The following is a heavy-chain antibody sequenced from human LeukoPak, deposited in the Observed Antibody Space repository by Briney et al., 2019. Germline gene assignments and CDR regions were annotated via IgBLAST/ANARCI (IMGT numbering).Heavy chain of an antibody. D-gene: IGHD3-10*01. Sequence: GASVKVSRKASGYTFTSYDINWVRQATGQVLEWMGWMNPNSGNTGYAQKFQGRVTITRNTSISTAYMELSSLRSEDTAVYYCARGAGYYYGSGSHDYWGQGTLVTVSS. CDR2: MNPNSGNT. V-gene: IGHV1-8*03. CDR1: GYTFTSYD. J-gene: IGHJ4*02. CDR3: ARGAGYYYGSGSHDY.